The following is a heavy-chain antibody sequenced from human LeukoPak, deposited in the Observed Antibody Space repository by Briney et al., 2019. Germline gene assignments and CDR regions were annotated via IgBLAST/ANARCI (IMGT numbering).Heavy chain of an antibody. CDR2: TYYRSKCYT. J-gene: IGHJ4*02. Sequence: SQTLSLTCAISGDSVSDNSAAWNWIRQSPSRCLEWLGRTYYRSKCYTEYAVSVRSRITINADTSMNQFSLQLNSVTPEDTAVYYCARGFPDTFDYWGQGTLVTVSS. D-gene: IGHD1-14*01. CDR3: ARGFPDTFDY. CDR1: GDSVSDNSAA. V-gene: IGHV6-1*01.